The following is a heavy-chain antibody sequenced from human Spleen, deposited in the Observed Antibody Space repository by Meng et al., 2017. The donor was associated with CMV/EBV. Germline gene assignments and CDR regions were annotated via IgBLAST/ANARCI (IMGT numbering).Heavy chain of an antibody. D-gene: IGHD2/OR15-2a*01. CDR1: AFTFSSYS. CDR2: ITSSGSYI. J-gene: IGHJ3*02. V-gene: IGHV3-21*01. CDR3: ARVHTFGLGAFDI. Sequence: GGSLSLSCAASAFTFSSYSMNWVRQAPGKGLEWVSSITSSGSYIYYADSVKGRFTISRDNAKNSLYLQMNSLRAEDTAVYFCARVHTFGLGAFDIWGQGTMVTVSS.